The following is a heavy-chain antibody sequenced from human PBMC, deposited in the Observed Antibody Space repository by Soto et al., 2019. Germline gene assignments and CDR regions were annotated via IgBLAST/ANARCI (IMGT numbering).Heavy chain of an antibody. V-gene: IGHV1-18*01. D-gene: IGHD3-10*01. Sequence: GASVKVSCKASGYTFTSYGISWVRQAPGQGLEWMGWISAYNGNTNYAQKLQGRVTMTTDTSTSTAYMELRSLRSDDTAVYYCARDFSITMVRDTDDYYGMDVWGQGTTVTVSS. CDR3: ARDFSITMVRDTDDYYGMDV. J-gene: IGHJ6*02. CDR2: ISAYNGNT. CDR1: GYTFTSYG.